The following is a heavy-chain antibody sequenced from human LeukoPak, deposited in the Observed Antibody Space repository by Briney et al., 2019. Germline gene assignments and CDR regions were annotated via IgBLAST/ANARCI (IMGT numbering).Heavy chain of an antibody. CDR2: ISGSGGST. V-gene: IGHV3-23*01. J-gene: IGHJ4*02. CDR1: GFTFSSYA. D-gene: IGHD6-19*01. Sequence: GGSLRLSCAASGFTFSSYAMSWVRQAPGKGLEWVSAISGSGGSTYYADSVKGRFTISRDNSKNTLYLQMNSLRAEDTAVDYCASSIAVAGIRVYWGQGTLVTVSS. CDR3: ASSIAVAGIRVY.